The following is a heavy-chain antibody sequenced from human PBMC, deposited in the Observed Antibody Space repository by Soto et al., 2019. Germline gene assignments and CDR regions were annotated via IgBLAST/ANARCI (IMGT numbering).Heavy chain of an antibody. CDR1: GFTFSSYW. J-gene: IGHJ3*01. CDR3: ARGSGVGDL. CDR2: INRDGSST. V-gene: IGHV3-74*02. Sequence: EVQLVESGGGLVQPGGPLRLSCAASGFTFSSYWMHWVRQGPGKGLVWVARINRDGSSTNYADSVKGRFTISRDNAENRLYLQMKGRRAGETAVFYCARGSGVGDLWGQGTMVTVSS. D-gene: IGHD3-10*01.